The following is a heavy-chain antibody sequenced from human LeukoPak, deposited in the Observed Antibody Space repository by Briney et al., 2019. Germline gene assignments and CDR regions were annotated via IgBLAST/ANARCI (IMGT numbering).Heavy chain of an antibody. D-gene: IGHD5-12*01. CDR3: CIVATTVDY. CDR2: ISDYNGNT. CDR1: GYTFTTYN. V-gene: IGHV1-18*01. J-gene: IGHJ4*02. Sequence: ASVKVSCKASGYTFTTYNINWVRQAPGQGLEWMGWISDYNGNTNYAQKLQGRVTMTTDTSTSTAYMELRSLRSDDTAVYYCCIVATTVDYWGQGTLVTVSS.